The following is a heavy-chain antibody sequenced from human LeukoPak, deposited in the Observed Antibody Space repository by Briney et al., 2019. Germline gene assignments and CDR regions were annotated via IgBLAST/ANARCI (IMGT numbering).Heavy chain of an antibody. D-gene: IGHD1-26*01. J-gene: IGHJ4*02. V-gene: IGHV1-8*03. CDR3: ARGLNQWELLGEYYFDY. CDR1: GYTFTSYD. CDR2: MNPNSGNT. Sequence: ASVKISGKASGYTFTSYDINWVRQATGQGLEWMGWMNPNSGNTDYAQKFQGRVTITRNTSISTAYMELSSLRSEDTAVYYCARGLNQWELLGEYYFDYWGQRSLVTVSS.